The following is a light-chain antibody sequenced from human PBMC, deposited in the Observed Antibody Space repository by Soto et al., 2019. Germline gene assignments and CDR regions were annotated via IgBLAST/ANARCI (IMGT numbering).Light chain of an antibody. J-gene: IGKJ1*01. V-gene: IGKV3-20*01. Sequence: EIVLTQSPGTLSLSPGERATLSCRASQSASSSYLAWYQQKPGQAPRLLIYGASSRATGIPDRFSGSGSGTAFTLPISRLEPEAFAVYYCQQYSSSPGTFGQGTKVEIK. CDR2: GAS. CDR3: QQYSSSPGT. CDR1: QSASSSY.